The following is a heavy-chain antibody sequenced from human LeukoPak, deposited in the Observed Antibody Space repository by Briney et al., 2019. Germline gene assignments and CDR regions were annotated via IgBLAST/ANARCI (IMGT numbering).Heavy chain of an antibody. CDR2: IIPIFGTA. J-gene: IGHJ4*02. CDR3: ASTYDFWSGYHLQY. V-gene: IGHV1-69*06. CDR1: GGTFSSYA. Sequence: ASVKVSCKASGGTFSSYAIGWVRQAPGQGLEWMGGIIPIFGTANYAQKFQGRVTITADKSTSTAYMELSSLRSEDTAVYYCASTYDFWSGYHLQYWGQGTLVTVSS. D-gene: IGHD3-3*01.